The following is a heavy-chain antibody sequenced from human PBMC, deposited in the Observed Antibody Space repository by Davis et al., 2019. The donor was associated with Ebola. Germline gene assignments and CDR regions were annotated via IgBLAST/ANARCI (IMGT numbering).Heavy chain of an antibody. Sequence: AASVKVSCKASGYTFTSYYINWVRQATGQGLEWMGWMNPNSGNTGYAQKFQGRVTMTRNTSISTAYMELSRLRSEDTAVYYCARGIVGDTMINYWGQGTLVTVSS. D-gene: IGHD1-26*01. CDR1: GYTFTSYY. V-gene: IGHV1-8*01. CDR3: ARGIVGDTMINY. CDR2: MNPNSGNT. J-gene: IGHJ4*02.